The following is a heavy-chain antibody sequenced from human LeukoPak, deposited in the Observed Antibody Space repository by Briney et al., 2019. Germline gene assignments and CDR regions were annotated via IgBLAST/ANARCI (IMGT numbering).Heavy chain of an antibody. V-gene: IGHV3-20*04. D-gene: IGHD3-3*01. CDR3: AKYDFWSGSI. CDR1: GFTFDDYG. Sequence: PGGSLRLSCAASGFTFDDYGMSWVRQAPGKGLEWVSGINWNGGSTGYADSVKGRFTISRGNSKNTLYLQMSSLRAEDTAVYYCAKYDFWSGSIWGQGTMVSVSS. J-gene: IGHJ3*02. CDR2: INWNGGST.